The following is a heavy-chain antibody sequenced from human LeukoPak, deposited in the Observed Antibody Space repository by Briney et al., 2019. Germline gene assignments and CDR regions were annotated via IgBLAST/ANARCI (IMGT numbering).Heavy chain of an antibody. CDR3: ARADKDGYGFFGFDY. Sequence: GGSLRLACAASGFAFDDYGMSWVRQAPGKGLEWVSGINWNGGSIGYADSVKGRFTISRDNAKNSLYLQINSLRAEDTALYYCARADKDGYGFFGFDYWGQGTLVTVSS. CDR2: INWNGGSI. V-gene: IGHV3-20*04. J-gene: IGHJ4*02. D-gene: IGHD5-18*01. CDR1: GFAFDDYG.